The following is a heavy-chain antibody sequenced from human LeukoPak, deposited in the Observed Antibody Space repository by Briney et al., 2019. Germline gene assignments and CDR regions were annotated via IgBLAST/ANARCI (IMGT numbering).Heavy chain of an antibody. Sequence: GGSLRLSCAASGFTFSTYWMHWVRQAPGKGLVWVSHINSDGSSTAYADSVKGRFSISRDNAKNTLYLQMNSLRAEDTAVYYCAKDSDFQHWGQGTLVTVSS. CDR1: GFTFSTYW. V-gene: IGHV3-74*01. J-gene: IGHJ1*01. D-gene: IGHD3-10*01. CDR2: INSDGSST. CDR3: AKDSDFQH.